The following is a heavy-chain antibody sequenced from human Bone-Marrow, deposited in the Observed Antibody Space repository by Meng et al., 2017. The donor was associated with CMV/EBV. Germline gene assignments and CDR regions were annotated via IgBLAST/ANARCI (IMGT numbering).Heavy chain of an antibody. Sequence: ASVKVSCKASGYTFTGYYMHWVRQAPGQGLEWMGWINPNSGGTNHAQKFQGRVTMTRDTSISTAYMELSRLISDDTAVYYCAREEGVSSSSVDTFDYWGQGTLVTVSS. CDR2: INPNSGGT. V-gene: IGHV1-2*02. J-gene: IGHJ4*02. CDR3: AREEGVSSSSVDTFDY. D-gene: IGHD6-6*01. CDR1: GYTFTGYY.